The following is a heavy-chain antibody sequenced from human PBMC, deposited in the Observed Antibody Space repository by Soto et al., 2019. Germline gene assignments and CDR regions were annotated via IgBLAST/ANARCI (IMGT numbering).Heavy chain of an antibody. J-gene: IGHJ6*02. CDR1: GFSFRTHG. CDR3: SRVVAGLPRQKYYFHSRGSQEASYYGMNV. Sequence: GGPFRRCCAASGFSFRTHGLHWVRQAPGKVREWVAVIWNDGIDKYYGYSVKGRFTISRDNSKNALYLQMNSLRVEDTAVYYCSRVVAGLPRQKYYFHSRGSQEASYYGMNVWGQGRTVNVSS. D-gene: IGHD3-22*01. V-gene: IGHV3-33*01. CDR2: IWNDGIDK.